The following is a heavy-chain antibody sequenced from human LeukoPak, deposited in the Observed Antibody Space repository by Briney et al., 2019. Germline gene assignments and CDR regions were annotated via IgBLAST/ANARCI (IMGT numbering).Heavy chain of an antibody. D-gene: IGHD3-22*01. CDR2: ISGSGGST. Sequence: QPGGSLRLSCAASGFTFNSYAMCWVRQAPGKGLEWVSAISGSGGSTYYADSVKGRFTISRDNSKNTLYLQMNSLRAEDTAVYYCAKCYYDSSGYYSGAFDIWGQGTMVTVSS. J-gene: IGHJ3*02. CDR3: AKCYYDSSGYYSGAFDI. V-gene: IGHV3-23*01. CDR1: GFTFNSYA.